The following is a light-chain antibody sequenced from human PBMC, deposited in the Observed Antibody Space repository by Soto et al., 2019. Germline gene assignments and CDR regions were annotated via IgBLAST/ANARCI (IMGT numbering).Light chain of an antibody. CDR2: GVY. CDR3: QFYGSSLIT. V-gene: IGKV3-20*01. CDR1: QIIKTFY. Sequence: IVLTQSPGTLSLSPGETATLSCRASQIIKTFYFGWYQQKPGQSPRLLIYGVYSRATGTPDRFSGSGSGTDFTLTISRLEPEDSAVYYFQFYGSSLITFGQGTRLEIK. J-gene: IGKJ5*01.